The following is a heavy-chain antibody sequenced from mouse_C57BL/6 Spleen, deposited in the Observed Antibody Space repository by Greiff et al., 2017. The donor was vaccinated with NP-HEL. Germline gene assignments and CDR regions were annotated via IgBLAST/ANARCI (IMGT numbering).Heavy chain of an antibody. CDR1: GYTFTSYW. CDR3: AYGSSYAYAMDY. Sequence: QVQLQQPGAELVKPGASVKLSCKASGYTFTSYWMHWVKQRPGQGLEWIGMIHPNSGSTNYNEKFKSKATLTVDKSSSTAYMQLSSLTSEDAAFYYCAYGSSYAYAMDYWGQGTSVTVSS. CDR2: IHPNSGST. V-gene: IGHV1-64*01. J-gene: IGHJ4*01. D-gene: IGHD1-1*01.